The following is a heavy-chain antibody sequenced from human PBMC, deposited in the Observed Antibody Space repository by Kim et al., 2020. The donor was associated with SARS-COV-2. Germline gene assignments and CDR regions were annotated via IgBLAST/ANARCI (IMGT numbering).Heavy chain of an antibody. V-gene: IGHV4-59*01. Sequence: SETLSLTCTVSGGSISSYYWSWIRQPPGKGLEWIGYIYYSGSTNYNPSLKSRVTISVDTSKNQFSLKLSSVTAADTAMYFCARTYYFGSGSYYKPYYYYSGMDVWGQGTTVTASS. CDR3: ARTYYFGSGSYYKPYYYYSGMDV. D-gene: IGHD3-10*01. CDR2: IYYSGST. CDR1: GGSISSYY. J-gene: IGHJ6*02.